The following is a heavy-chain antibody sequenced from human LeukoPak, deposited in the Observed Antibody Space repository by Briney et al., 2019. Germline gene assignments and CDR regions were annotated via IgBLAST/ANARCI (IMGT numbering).Heavy chain of an antibody. V-gene: IGHV3-48*01. Sequence: TGGSLRLSCAASGFTFSSYSMNWVRQAPGKGLEWVSYISSSSSTIYYADSVKGRFTISRDNSKNTLYLQMNSLRAEDTAVYYCANHPLRLLRANDYWGQGTLVTVSS. CDR3: ANHPLRLLRANDY. D-gene: IGHD1-14*01. J-gene: IGHJ4*02. CDR1: GFTFSSYS. CDR2: ISSSSSTI.